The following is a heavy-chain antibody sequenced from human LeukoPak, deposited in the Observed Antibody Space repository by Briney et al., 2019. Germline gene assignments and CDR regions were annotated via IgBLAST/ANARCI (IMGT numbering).Heavy chain of an antibody. D-gene: IGHD5-24*01. CDR1: GFTFSSHW. Sequence: GGSLRLSCAASGFTFSSHWMSWVRQAPGKGLQWVASIRQDASEIHYVDSVRGRFTIPRDNAENSLYLQMNSLRAEDTAVYYCARLLGMVTTYDIWGQGTMVTVSS. J-gene: IGHJ3*02. V-gene: IGHV3-7*04. CDR3: ARLLGMVTTYDI. CDR2: IRQDASEI.